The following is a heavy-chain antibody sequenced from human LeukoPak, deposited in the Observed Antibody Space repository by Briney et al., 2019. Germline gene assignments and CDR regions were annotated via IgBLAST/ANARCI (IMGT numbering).Heavy chain of an antibody. D-gene: IGHD6-6*01. V-gene: IGHV1-8*03. CDR2: MNPNSGNT. Sequence: GASVKVSCKASGYTFTSYDINWVRQATGQGLEWMGWMNPNSGNTGYAQKFQGRVTITRNTSISTAYMELSSLRSEDTAVYYCAFSSIAARPFDYWGQGTLVTVSS. CDR3: AFSSIAARPFDY. CDR1: GYTFTSYD. J-gene: IGHJ4*02.